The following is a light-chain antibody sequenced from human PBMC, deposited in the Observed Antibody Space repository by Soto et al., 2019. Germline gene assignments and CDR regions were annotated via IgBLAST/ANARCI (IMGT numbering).Light chain of an antibody. CDR3: TSYAGGNNV. CDR1: SSDVGAYNY. J-gene: IGLJ1*01. V-gene: IGLV2-8*01. CDR2: EVN. Sequence: QSALTQPPSASGSPGQSVTISCTGTSSDVGAYNYVSWYQQYPGKVPRLMIYEVNKRPSGVPDRFSGSKSGNTASLTVSGLQAEDGADYYCTSYAGGNNVFGTGTKLTVL.